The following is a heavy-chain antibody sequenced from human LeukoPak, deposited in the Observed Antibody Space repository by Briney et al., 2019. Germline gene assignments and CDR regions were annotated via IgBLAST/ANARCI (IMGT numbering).Heavy chain of an antibody. Sequence: PSETLSLTCTVSGGSISSGDYYWSWIRQPPGKGLEWIGYIYYSGSTYYNPSLKSRVTISVDTSKNQFSLKLSSVTAADTAVYYCASSYSGSYLFDYWGQGTLVTVSS. CDR1: GGSISSGDYY. CDR2: IYYSGST. V-gene: IGHV4-30-4*08. D-gene: IGHD1-26*01. CDR3: ASSYSGSYLFDY. J-gene: IGHJ4*02.